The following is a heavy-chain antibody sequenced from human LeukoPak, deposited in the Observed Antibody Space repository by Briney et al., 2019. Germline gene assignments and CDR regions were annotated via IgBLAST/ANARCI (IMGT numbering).Heavy chain of an antibody. CDR3: ARDSPVYSSSWISNWFDP. Sequence: PGGSLRLSCAASGFTFSSYAMSWVRQAPGKGLEWVSAISGSGGSTYYADSVKGRFTISRDNAKNSLYLQMNSLRAEDTAVYYCARDSPVYSSSWISNWFDPWGQGTLVTVSS. CDR1: GFTFSSYA. CDR2: ISGSGGST. D-gene: IGHD6-13*01. V-gene: IGHV3-23*01. J-gene: IGHJ5*02.